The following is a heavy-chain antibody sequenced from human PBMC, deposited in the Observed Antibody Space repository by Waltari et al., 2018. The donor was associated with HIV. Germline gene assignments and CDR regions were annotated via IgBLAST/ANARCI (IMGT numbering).Heavy chain of an antibody. V-gene: IGHV4-59*01. CDR1: AGPIGSSY. CDR3: ATLMVYAPRSHYYGMDV. Sequence: QVQLQESGPGLVRPSETLSLTRPVSAGPIGSSYRRRIRQPRRKELEWIGYIHYSGSANYNPSLKSRVTVSVDSSKHQFSLKLSSVTAADTAVYYCATLMVYAPRSHYYGMDVWGQGTTVIVSS. CDR2: IHYSGSA. D-gene: IGHD2-8*01. J-gene: IGHJ6*02.